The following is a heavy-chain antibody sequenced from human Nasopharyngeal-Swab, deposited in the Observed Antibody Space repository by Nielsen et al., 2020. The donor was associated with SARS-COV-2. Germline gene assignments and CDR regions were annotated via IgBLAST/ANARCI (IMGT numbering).Heavy chain of an antibody. CDR1: EFTMSRNG. Sequence: GESLKISCAASEFTMSRNGMHWVRQAPGKGLEWVAYISSSSSTSYYADSVKGRFTISRDNPKNSLYLQMNSLRDEDTALYYCARDQSWTTDNYYYYGMDVWGQGTTVTVSS. CDR2: ISSSSSTS. D-gene: IGHD3/OR15-3a*01. J-gene: IGHJ6*02. CDR3: ARDQSWTTDNYYYYGMDV. V-gene: IGHV3-48*02.